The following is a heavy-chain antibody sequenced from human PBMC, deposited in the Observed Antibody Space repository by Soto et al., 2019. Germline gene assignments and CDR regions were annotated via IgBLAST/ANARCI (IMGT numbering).Heavy chain of an antibody. V-gene: IGHV4-59*08. CDR2: IYYSGGT. J-gene: IGHJ4*02. CDR3: ARMSGYDFRFDY. CDR1: GGSISSYY. Sequence: ASETLSLTCTVSGGSISSYYWSWIRQPPGKGLEWIGYIYYSGGTNYNPSLKSRVTISVDTSKNQFSLKLSSVTAADTAVYYCARMSGYDFRFDYWGQGTLVTVSS. D-gene: IGHD5-12*01.